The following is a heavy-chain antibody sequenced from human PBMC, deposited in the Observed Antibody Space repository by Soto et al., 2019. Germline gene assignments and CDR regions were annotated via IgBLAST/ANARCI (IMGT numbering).Heavy chain of an antibody. CDR1: GGSFSGYY. CDR3: ARKGGAYYYGSGNYYNWFDP. CDR2: INHSGST. V-gene: IGHV4-34*01. J-gene: IGHJ5*02. Sequence: QVQLQQWGAGLLKPSETLSLTCAVYGGSFSGYYWSWIRQPPGKGLEWIGEINHSGSTNYNPSLKSRLTISVDTSKNQFSLKLSSVTAADTAVYYCARKGGAYYYGSGNYYNWFDPWGQGTLVTVSS. D-gene: IGHD3-10*01.